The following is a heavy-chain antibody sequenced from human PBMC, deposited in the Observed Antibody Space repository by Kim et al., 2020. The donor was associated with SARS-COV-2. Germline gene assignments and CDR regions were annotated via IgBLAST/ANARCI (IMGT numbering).Heavy chain of an antibody. CDR1: GFTFSSYA. V-gene: IGHV3-23*01. Sequence: GGSLRLSCAASGFTFSSYAMSWVRQAPRKGLEWVSAISGSGGSTYYADSVKGRFTISRDNSKNTLYLQMNSLRAEDTAVYYCAKAMLSYYGDDGDAFDIWGQGTMVTVSS. CDR3: AKAMLSYYGDDGDAFDI. CDR2: ISGSGGST. D-gene: IGHD4-17*01. J-gene: IGHJ3*02.